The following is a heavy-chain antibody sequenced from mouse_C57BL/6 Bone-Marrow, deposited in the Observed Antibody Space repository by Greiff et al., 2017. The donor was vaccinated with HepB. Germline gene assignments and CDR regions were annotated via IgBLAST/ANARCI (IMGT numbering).Heavy chain of an antibody. D-gene: IGHD1-1*01. J-gene: IGHJ2*01. CDR3: AEGTFTTVVATDY. Sequence: VKLQQPGAELVKPGASVKMSCKASGYTFTSYWITWVKQRPGQGLEWIGDIYPGSGSTNYNEKFKSKATLTVDTSSSTAYMQLSSLTSEDSAVYYCAEGTFTTVVATDYWGQGTTLTVSS. CDR2: IYPGSGST. CDR1: GYTFTSYW. V-gene: IGHV1-55*01.